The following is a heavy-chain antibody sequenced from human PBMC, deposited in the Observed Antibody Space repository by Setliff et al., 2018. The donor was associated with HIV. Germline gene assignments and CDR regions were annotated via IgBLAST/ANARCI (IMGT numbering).Heavy chain of an antibody. CDR1: GGSFSGYY. V-gene: IGHV4-34*01. J-gene: IGHJ4*02. CDR3: ARGGGPDTNFDL. CDR2: INHDRTT. Sequence: SETLSLTCAVYGGSFSGYYWSWIRQPPGKGLEWIGEINHDRTTNYNPSLKSRVTISVDTSKNQFSLRLSSVTAADRAVYYCARGGGPDTNFDLWSQGTLVTVSS. D-gene: IGHD5-18*01.